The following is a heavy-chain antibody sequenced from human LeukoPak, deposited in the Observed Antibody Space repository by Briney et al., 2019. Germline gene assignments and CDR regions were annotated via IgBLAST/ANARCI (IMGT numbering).Heavy chain of an antibody. CDR2: ISYSGST. CDR3: ERDPGHDAFDI. D-gene: IGHD3-10*01. Sequence: SQTLSLTCTVSGGSISSGGYYWSWIRQHPGKGLEWIWYISYSGSTYYNPSLKSRITISVDTSKNQFSLKLSSMTAADTTVYYCERDPGHDAFDIWGQGTLVTVSS. CDR1: GGSISSGGYY. J-gene: IGHJ3*02. V-gene: IGHV4-31*03.